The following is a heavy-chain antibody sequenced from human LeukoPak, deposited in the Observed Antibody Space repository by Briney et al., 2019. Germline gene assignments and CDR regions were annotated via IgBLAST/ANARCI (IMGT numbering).Heavy chain of an antibody. CDR1: GFTFSSSG. Sequence: GGSLRLSCAASGFTFSSSGMNWVRQAPGKGLEWVSSISSSSSYIYYADSVKGRFTISRDNAKNSLYLQMNSLRAEDTAVYYCARDLVSNPLDSSSWDRDSFDPWGQGTLVTVSS. CDR2: ISSSSSYI. D-gene: IGHD6-13*01. J-gene: IGHJ5*02. V-gene: IGHV3-21*01. CDR3: ARDLVSNPLDSSSWDRDSFDP.